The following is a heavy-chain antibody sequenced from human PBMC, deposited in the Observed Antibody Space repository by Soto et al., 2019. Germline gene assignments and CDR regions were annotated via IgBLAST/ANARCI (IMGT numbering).Heavy chain of an antibody. V-gene: IGHV5-51*01. J-gene: IGHJ5*02. CDR1: GHLFNNHW. CDR2: IFTRDSET. CDR3: ARGYFDSGHGYDL. D-gene: IGHD3-10*01. Sequence: DLEQSGAEVKKPGESLKISCKGPGHLFNNHWIGWVRQTPGKGLEWMGLIFTRDSETKTSPSFQGHVSFSVDNSINTVYLQWTSLKTTDTGSYFCARGYFDSGHGYDLWGQGTLVTVSS.